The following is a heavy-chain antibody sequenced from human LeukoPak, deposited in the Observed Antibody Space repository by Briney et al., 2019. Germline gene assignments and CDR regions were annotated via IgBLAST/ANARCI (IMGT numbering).Heavy chain of an antibody. J-gene: IGHJ1*01. CDR1: GFTFSSYW. CDR3: AKDIRALDGEYFQH. CDR2: INSDGSST. Sequence: GGSLRLSCAASGFTFSSYWMHWVRQAPGKGLVWVSRINSDGSSTSYANSVKGRFTISRDNAKNTLYLQMNSLRAEDTALYYCAKDIRALDGEYFQHWGQGTLVTVSS. V-gene: IGHV3-74*01. D-gene: IGHD1-1*01.